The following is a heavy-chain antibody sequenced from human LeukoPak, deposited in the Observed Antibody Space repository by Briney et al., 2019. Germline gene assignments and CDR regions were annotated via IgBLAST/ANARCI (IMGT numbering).Heavy chain of an antibody. CDR2: INAGNGNT. J-gene: IGHJ3*02. V-gene: IGHV1-3*01. Sequence: GASVKVSCKASGYTFTSYAMHWVRQAPGQRLEWMGWINAGNGNTKYSQKFQGRVTITRDTSASTAYMELSSLRSEDTAVYYCARDRSSSWYGAFDIWGQGTMVTVSS. CDR3: ARDRSSSWYGAFDI. CDR1: GYTFTSYA. D-gene: IGHD6-13*01.